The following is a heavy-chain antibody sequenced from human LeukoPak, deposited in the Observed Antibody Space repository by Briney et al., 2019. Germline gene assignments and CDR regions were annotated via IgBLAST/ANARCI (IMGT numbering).Heavy chain of an antibody. J-gene: IGHJ4*02. Sequence: GGSLRLSCAASGLTFSKAWMNWVRQAPGKGLEWVSSISSSSSYIYYADSVKGRFTISRDNAKNSLYLQMNSLRAEDTAVYYCAREHVAVAGTSGGYYFDYWGQGTLVTVSS. D-gene: IGHD6-19*01. CDR3: AREHVAVAGTSGGYYFDY. CDR1: GLTFSKAW. V-gene: IGHV3-21*01. CDR2: ISSSSSYI.